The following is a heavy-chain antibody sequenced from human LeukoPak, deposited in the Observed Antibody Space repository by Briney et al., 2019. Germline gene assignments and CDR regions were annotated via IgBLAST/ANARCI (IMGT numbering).Heavy chain of an antibody. CDR3: AKVGKDNYNYYY. CDR1: GFTFSSYG. J-gene: IGHJ4*02. CDR2: ISYDGSNK. D-gene: IGHD5-24*01. Sequence: PGRSLRLSCAASGFTFSSYGMHWVRQAPGKGLEWVAVISYDGSNKYYADSVKGRFTISRDNSKNTLYLQMNSLRAEDTAVYYCAKVGKDNYNYYYWGQGTLVTVSS. V-gene: IGHV3-30*18.